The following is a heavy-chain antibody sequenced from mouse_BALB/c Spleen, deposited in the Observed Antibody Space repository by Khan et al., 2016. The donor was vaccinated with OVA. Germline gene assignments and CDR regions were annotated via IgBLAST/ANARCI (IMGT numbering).Heavy chain of an antibody. CDR1: GFTFSSYG. Sequence: VQLKESGGDLVKPGGSLKLSCAASGFTFSSYGMSWVRQTPDKRLEWVATISSAGDYTYYPDNVKGRFTISRDNAKNTLYLPMSSLRSEDTAMFYCASHLTGSFAYWGQGTLVTVSA. CDR3: ASHLTGSFAY. J-gene: IGHJ3*01. V-gene: IGHV5-6*01. D-gene: IGHD4-1*01. CDR2: ISSAGDYT.